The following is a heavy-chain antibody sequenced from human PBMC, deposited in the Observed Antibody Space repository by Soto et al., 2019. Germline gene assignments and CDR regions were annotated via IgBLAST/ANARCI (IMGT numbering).Heavy chain of an antibody. CDR1: GYSFTRYG. Sequence: QVQLVQSGNEVKKPGASVNVSCKASGYSFTRYGISWVRQAPGQGLEWMGWISGYNGKKQYAQKLQGRVSMTTDTSTSTAYMYLRSLVSDDTAVYYCASEGDRPYYYYGMDVWGQGTTVTVSS. J-gene: IGHJ6*02. V-gene: IGHV1-18*01. CDR3: ASEGDRPYYYYGMDV. CDR2: ISGYNGKK. D-gene: IGHD3-16*01.